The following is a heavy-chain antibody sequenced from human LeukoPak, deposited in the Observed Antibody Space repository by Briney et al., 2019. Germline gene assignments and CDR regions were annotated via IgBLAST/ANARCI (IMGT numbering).Heavy chain of an antibody. Sequence: PSETLSLTCAVYGGSFSGYYWSCIRQPPGKGLEWIGEINHSGSTNYNPSLKSRVTISVDTSKNQFSLKLSSVTAADTAVYYCARVGCSGGSCYGPGTYYYYYMDVWGKGTMVTVSS. CDR1: GGSFSGYY. D-gene: IGHD2-15*01. CDR3: ARVGCSGGSCYGPGTYYYYYMDV. CDR2: INHSGST. V-gene: IGHV4-34*01. J-gene: IGHJ6*03.